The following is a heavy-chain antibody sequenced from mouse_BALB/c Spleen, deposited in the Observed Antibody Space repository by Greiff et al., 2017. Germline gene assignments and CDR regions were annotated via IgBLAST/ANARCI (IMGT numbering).Heavy chain of an antibody. V-gene: IGHV5-6-2*01. CDR2: INSNGGST. CDR1: GFTFSSYY. Sequence: EVNLVESGGGLVKLGGSLKLSCAASGFTFSSYYMSWVRQTPEKRLELVAAINSNGGSTYYPDTVKGRFTISRDNAKNTLYLQMSSLKSEDTALYYCARDGYYDYYAMDYWGQGTSVTVSS. D-gene: IGHD2-3*01. CDR3: ARDGYYDYYAMDY. J-gene: IGHJ4*01.